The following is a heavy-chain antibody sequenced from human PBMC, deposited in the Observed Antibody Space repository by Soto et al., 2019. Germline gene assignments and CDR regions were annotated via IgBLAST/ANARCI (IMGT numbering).Heavy chain of an antibody. CDR2: ISYSGETK. V-gene: IGHV3-48*02. D-gene: IGHD2-15*01. CDR1: GFTFTKYS. Sequence: GGSLRLSCVTSGFTFTKYSMNWVRQAPGKGLEWVSYISYSGETKYYADSLKGRYAISRDDAKNSVYLQMNSLRDEDTAFYYCVRGVVVVVGSTAENFDHWGQGTLVPVSS. J-gene: IGHJ4*02. CDR3: VRGVVVVVGSTAENFDH.